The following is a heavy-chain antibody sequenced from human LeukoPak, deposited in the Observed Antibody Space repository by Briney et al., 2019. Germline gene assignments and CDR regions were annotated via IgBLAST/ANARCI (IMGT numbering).Heavy chain of an antibody. CDR1: GYSFTSYW. D-gene: IGHD3-22*01. Sequence: GESLKISCKGSGYSFTSYWIGWVRQMPGKGLEWMGIIYPGDSDTRYSPSFQGQVTISADKSISTAYLQWSSLKASDTAMCYCARPSSPYYYDSSGYYPTNAFDIWGQGTMVTVSS. V-gene: IGHV5-51*01. CDR2: IYPGDSDT. J-gene: IGHJ3*02. CDR3: ARPSSPYYYDSSGYYPTNAFDI.